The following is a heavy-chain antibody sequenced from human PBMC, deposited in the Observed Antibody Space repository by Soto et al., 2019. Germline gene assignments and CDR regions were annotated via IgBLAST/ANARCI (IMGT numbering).Heavy chain of an antibody. Sequence: ASVKVSCKVSGYTLTELSMHWVRQAPGKGLEWMGGFDPEDGETIYAQKFQGRVTMTEDTSTDTAYMELSSLRSEDTAVYYCARRAKMGYYDSSGYFSEGSNYYYGMDVWGQGTTVTVSS. D-gene: IGHD3-22*01. J-gene: IGHJ6*02. CDR3: ARRAKMGYYDSSGYFSEGSNYYYGMDV. CDR1: GYTLTELS. V-gene: IGHV1-24*01. CDR2: FDPEDGET.